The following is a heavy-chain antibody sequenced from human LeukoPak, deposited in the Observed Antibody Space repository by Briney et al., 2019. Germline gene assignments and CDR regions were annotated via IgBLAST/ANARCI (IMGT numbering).Heavy chain of an antibody. J-gene: IGHJ4*02. CDR1: GYTFTSYG. D-gene: IGHD2-2*01. CDR3: ARDLSPDIVAVPAAIDY. V-gene: IGHV1-18*01. Sequence: ASVKVSCKASGYTFTSYGISWVRQAPGQGLEWMGWISAYNGNTNYAQKLQGRVTMTTDTSTSTAYMELRSLRSDDTAVYYCARDLSPDIVAVPAAIDYWGQGTLVTVSS. CDR2: ISAYNGNT.